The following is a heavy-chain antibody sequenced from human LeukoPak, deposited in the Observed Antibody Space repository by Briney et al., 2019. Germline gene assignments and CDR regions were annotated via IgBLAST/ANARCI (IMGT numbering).Heavy chain of an antibody. CDR1: GFTFSTYA. J-gene: IGHJ4*02. CDR2: FTGGEGIT. CDR3: AKDMGRGWCYFDY. D-gene: IGHD6-19*01. Sequence: GGSLRLSCAAPGFTFSTYAMSWVRQAPGKGLEWVSTFTGGEGITHYADSVKGRFTISRDNSKNTLYVQMNSLRVEDTAVYYCAKDMGRGWCYFDYWGQGTLVTVSS. V-gene: IGHV3-23*01.